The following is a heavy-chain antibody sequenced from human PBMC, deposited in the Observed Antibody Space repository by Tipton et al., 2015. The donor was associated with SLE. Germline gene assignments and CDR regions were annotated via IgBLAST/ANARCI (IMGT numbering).Heavy chain of an antibody. Sequence: TLSLTCTVSGGSIGSGSYYWSWIRQPAGKGLEWIGRIYTSGSTNYNPSLKSRVTISVDTSKNQFSLKLSSVTAADTAVYYCAGDWGGSYNWFDPWGQGTLVTVSS. V-gene: IGHV4-61*02. CDR3: AGDWGGSYNWFDP. J-gene: IGHJ5*02. CDR2: IYTSGST. CDR1: GGSIGSGSYY. D-gene: IGHD1-26*01.